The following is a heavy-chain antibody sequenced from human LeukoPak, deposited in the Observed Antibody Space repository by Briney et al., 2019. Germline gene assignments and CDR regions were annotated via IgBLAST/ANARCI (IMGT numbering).Heavy chain of an antibody. Sequence: ASVKVSCKASGYTFTSYYMHWVRQAPGQGLEWMGIINPSGGSTSYAQKFQGRVTMTRHTSTSTVYMELSSLRSEDTAVYYCARDTGYSYLRRPTLPDYWGQGTLVTVSS. D-gene: IGHD5-18*01. CDR3: ARDTGYSYLRRPTLPDY. V-gene: IGHV1-46*01. CDR2: INPSGGST. J-gene: IGHJ4*02. CDR1: GYTFTSYY.